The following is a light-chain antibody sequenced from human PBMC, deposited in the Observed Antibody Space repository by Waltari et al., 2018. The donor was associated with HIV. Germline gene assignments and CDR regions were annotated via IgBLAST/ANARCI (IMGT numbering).Light chain of an antibody. CDR2: GAS. V-gene: IGKV3-20*01. J-gene: IGKJ5*01. CDR1: QSVRNNY. Sequence: EIVLMQSPGTLSLSPGERATLSCRASQSVRNNYLAWYQQKPGQAPRLIIYGASTRATGIPDRFSGSGSGTDFTLTISRLEPEDFAVYYCQQYASSPITFGQGTRLEIK. CDR3: QQYASSPIT.